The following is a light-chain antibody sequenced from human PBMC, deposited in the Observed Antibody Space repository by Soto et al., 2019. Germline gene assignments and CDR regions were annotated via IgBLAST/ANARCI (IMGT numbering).Light chain of an antibody. CDR3: GTWDSSLGAEV. Sequence: QSVLTQSPSVSAAPGQTVTISCSGSSSNIGRNYVSWYQQVPGTAPKLLIYENNKRPSGIPDRFSGSKSGTSTTLGITGLQTGDEAGYYCGTWDSSLGAEVFGGGTKVTVL. V-gene: IGLV1-51*02. J-gene: IGLJ3*02. CDR2: ENN. CDR1: SSNIGRNY.